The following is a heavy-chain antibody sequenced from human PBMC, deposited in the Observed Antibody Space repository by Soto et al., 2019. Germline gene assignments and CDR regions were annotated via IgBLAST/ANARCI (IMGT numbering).Heavy chain of an antibody. CDR1: GYSFTANS. CDR2: INPNNGGT. CDR3: AIQRSGVVY. J-gene: IGHJ4*02. D-gene: IGHD2-15*01. V-gene: IGHV1-2*02. Sequence: QVHLVQSGAEVKKPGASVKVSCKASGYSFTANSMHWVRQAPGQGLEGMGWINPNNGGTNYARKSQGGVTMTRDPSISTAHMDRTRRKADDTAVYYWAIQRSGVVYWGQGTLVTVSS.